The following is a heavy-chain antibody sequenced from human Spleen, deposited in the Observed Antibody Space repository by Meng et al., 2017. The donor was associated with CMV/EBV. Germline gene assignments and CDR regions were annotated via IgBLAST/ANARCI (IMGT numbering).Heavy chain of an antibody. D-gene: IGHD6-6*01. CDR1: GLTFSDYS. J-gene: IGHJ6*02. Sequence: GESLKISCAASGLTFSDYSMNWVRQAPGKGLEWVAVIWYDGSNKYYADSMKGRFTISRDNSKNTLYLQMNSLRDEDTAVYYCAKDRQHVSYYDYGMDVWGQGTTVTVSS. CDR2: IWYDGSNK. V-gene: IGHV3-33*06. CDR3: AKDRQHVSYYDYGMDV.